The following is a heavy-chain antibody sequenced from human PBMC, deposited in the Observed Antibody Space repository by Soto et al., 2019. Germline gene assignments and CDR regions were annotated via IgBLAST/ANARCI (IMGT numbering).Heavy chain of an antibody. D-gene: IGHD6-19*01. CDR1: RCSFTSHD. CDR2: MNPKSGDT. J-gene: IGHJ6*03. V-gene: IGHV1-8*01. Sequence: QVHLEQSGAEVKTPGASVRVSCQGSRCSFTSHDVTWLRQATGQGLEWMGWMNPKSGDTGYAQKFQGRVTMTRNTSISTAYMDLGSLSTEDTAVYFCARTKRGAAVGGRPYSYYMDIWGKGTTVIVSS. CDR3: ARTKRGAAVGGRPYSYYMDI.